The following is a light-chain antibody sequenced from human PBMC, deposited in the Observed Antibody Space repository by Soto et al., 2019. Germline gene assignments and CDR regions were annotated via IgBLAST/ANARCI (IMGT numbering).Light chain of an antibody. J-gene: IGLJ2*01. CDR3: SSYTSSSAPHVV. Sequence: QSALTQPASVSGSPGQSITISCTGTSSDAGGYYYVSWYQHHPGKAPKLIFYEVTNRPSGVSYRFSGSKSGNTASLIISGLHAEDEADYYCSSYTSSSAPHVVFGGGTKLTVL. CDR2: EVT. V-gene: IGLV2-14*01. CDR1: SSDAGGYYY.